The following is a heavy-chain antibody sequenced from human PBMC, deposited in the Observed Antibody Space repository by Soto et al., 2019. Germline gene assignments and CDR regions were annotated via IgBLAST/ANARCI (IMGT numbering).Heavy chain of an antibody. D-gene: IGHD5-12*01. CDR2: IYSGGST. CDR1: GFTVSSNY. CDR3: ARWLRPGGMDV. V-gene: IGHV3-53*01. Sequence: VGSLRLSCAASGFTVSSNYMSWVRQAPGKGLEWVSVIYSGGSTYYADSVKGRFTIPRDNSKNTLYLQMNSLRAEDTAVYYCARWLRPGGMDVWGQGTTVTVSS. J-gene: IGHJ6*02.